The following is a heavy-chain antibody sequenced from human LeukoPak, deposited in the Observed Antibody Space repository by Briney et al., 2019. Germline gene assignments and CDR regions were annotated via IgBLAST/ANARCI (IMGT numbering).Heavy chain of an antibody. V-gene: IGHV3-21*01. CDR2: ISSSSSYI. J-gene: IGHJ4*02. CDR3: ARDWYGDYVAL. D-gene: IGHD4-17*01. CDR1: GFTFSSYS. Sequence: GGSLRLSCAASGFTFSSYSMNWVRKAPGRGLEWVSSISSSSSYIYYADSVKGRFTISRDNAKNSLYLQMNNLRVEDTAVYYCARDWYGDYVALWGQGTLVTVSS.